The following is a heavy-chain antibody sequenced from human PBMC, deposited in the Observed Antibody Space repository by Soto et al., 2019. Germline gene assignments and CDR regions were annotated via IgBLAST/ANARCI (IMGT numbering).Heavy chain of an antibody. CDR1: GFTFHNFA. CDR2: ISGSGDGT. CDR3: AGPGYSSQDY. J-gene: IGHJ4*02. V-gene: IGHV3-23*01. Sequence: PEGSLRLSCAASGFTFHNFALSWVRQAPGKGLEWVSAISGSGDGTDYADSVKGRFTISRDNFKDTLYLQMNSLRAEDTAIYYCAGPGYSSQDYWGQGALVTLSS. D-gene: IGHD5-18*01.